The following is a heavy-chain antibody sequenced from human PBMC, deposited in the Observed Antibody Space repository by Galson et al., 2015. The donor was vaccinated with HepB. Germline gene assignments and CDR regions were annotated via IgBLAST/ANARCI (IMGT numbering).Heavy chain of an antibody. D-gene: IGHD3-10*01. CDR1: GFTFSSYW. V-gene: IGHV3-7*03. CDR3: ARRISLVRGIITKPDYYYGMDG. Sequence: SLRLSCAASGFTFSSYWMNWVRQAPGKGLEWVAHINQDGSSKYYVASVKGRFTISRDNAKDSVYLQLDSLRAEDTAVYYCARRISLVRGIITKPDYYYGMDGWGQGTTVTVAS. CDR2: INQDGSSK. J-gene: IGHJ6*02.